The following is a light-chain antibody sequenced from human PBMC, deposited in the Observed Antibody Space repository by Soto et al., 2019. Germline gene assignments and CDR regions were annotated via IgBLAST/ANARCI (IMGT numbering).Light chain of an antibody. V-gene: IGKV1-39*01. CDR3: QQSYSTPVIS. CDR1: QTISSW. CDR2: AAS. J-gene: IGKJ5*01. Sequence: IEMTHALPTLYAYIGDRVTITCRASQTISSWLAWYQQKPGKAPKLLIYAASSLQSGVPSRFSGSGSGTDFTLTISSLQPEDFATYYCQQSYSTPVISFGQGTRLEIK.